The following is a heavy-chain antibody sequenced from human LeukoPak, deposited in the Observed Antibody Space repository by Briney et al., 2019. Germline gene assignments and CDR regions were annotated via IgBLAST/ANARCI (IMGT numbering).Heavy chain of an antibody. D-gene: IGHD5-12*01. J-gene: IGHJ4*02. Sequence: GGSLRLSCAASGFTFSSFSMSWVRQAPGKGLDWVSAISDSGGATYYADSVKGRFTISRDNSKNTVYLQMNSLRAEDTAVYYCARATSYDFPDYWGQGTLVTVSS. CDR1: GFTFSSFS. V-gene: IGHV3-23*01. CDR3: ARATSYDFPDY. CDR2: ISDSGGAT.